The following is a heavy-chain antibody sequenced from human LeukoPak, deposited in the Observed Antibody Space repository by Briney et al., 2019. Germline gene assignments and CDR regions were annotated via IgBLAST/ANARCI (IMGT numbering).Heavy chain of an antibody. CDR1: GFTFSSYA. V-gene: IGHV3-23*01. CDR3: AKDGAPQQLVIY. Sequence: GGSLRLSCAASGFTFSSYAMTWVRQAPGKGLEWVSVISGSGGTTYYADSVKGRFTISRDNSKNTLYLQMNSLRAEDTAVYYCAKDGAPQQLVIYWGQGTLVTVSS. D-gene: IGHD6-13*01. J-gene: IGHJ4*02. CDR2: ISGSGGTT.